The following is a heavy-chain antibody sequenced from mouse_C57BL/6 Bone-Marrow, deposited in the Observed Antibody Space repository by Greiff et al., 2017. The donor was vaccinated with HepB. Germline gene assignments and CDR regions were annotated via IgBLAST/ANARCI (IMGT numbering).Heavy chain of an antibody. J-gene: IGHJ1*03. CDR1: GYTFTSYW. Sequence: VQLQQPGAELVKPGASVKVSCKASGYTFTSYWMHWVKQRPGQGLEWIGRIHPSDSDTNYNHKFKGKATLTVDKSSSTAYMQLSSLTSEDSAVNNCARGKSCYGGSYDYFDVWGTGTTVTVSS. D-gene: IGHD1-1*01. CDR2: IHPSDSDT. CDR3: ARGKSCYGGSYDYFDV. V-gene: IGHV1-74*01.